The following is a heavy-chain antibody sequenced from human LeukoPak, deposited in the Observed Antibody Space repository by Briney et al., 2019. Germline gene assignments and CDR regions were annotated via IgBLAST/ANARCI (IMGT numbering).Heavy chain of an antibody. J-gene: IGHJ1*01. D-gene: IGHD2/OR15-2a*01. CDR1: GFTFSSYG. Sequence: GGSLRLSCAASGFTFSSYGMSWVRQAPGKGLEWVSAISCSGGSTYYADSVKGRFTISRDNSKNTLYLQMNSLRAEDTAVYYCATNLIGAGAYFQQWGQGTLVTVSS. V-gene: IGHV3-23*01. CDR3: ATNLIGAGAYFQQ. CDR2: ISCSGGST.